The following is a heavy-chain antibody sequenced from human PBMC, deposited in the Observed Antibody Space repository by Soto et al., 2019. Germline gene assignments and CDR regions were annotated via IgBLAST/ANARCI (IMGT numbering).Heavy chain of an antibody. V-gene: IGHV3-13*01. CDR1: GFTFSSYD. D-gene: IGHD3-10*01. J-gene: IGHJ4*02. Sequence: GGSLRLSCAASGFTFSSYDMHWVRQATGKGLEWVSAIGTAGDTYYPGSVKGRFTISRENAKNSLYLQMNSLRAGDTAVYYCARSEGSGSFAREPEYYFDYWGQGTLVTVSS. CDR3: ARSEGSGSFAREPEYYFDY. CDR2: IGTAGDT.